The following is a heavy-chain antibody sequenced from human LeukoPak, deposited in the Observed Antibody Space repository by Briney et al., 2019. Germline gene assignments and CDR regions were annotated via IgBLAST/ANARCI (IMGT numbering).Heavy chain of an antibody. CDR2: IYSGGST. CDR1: GFTVSSNY. Sequence: GGSLRLSCAASGFTVSSNYMSWVRQAPGKGLEWVSVIYSGGSTYYADSVKGRFTISRDNSKNTLYLQMNSLRAEDTAVYYCAGDPLREYSYGSGAWGQGTLVTVSS. D-gene: IGHD5-18*01. J-gene: IGHJ5*02. CDR3: AGDPLREYSYGSGA. V-gene: IGHV3-66*01.